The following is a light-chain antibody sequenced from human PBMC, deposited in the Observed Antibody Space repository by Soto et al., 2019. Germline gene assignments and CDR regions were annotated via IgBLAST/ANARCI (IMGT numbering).Light chain of an antibody. CDR3: QQYGSSPPIT. CDR2: ATS. Sequence: VLTQSRGTLSLSPGERATLSCSAFHILSTTSLAGYQQKPGQAPRLLIFATSRRATDIPDRFSGSGSGTDFTLTISRLEPEDFAVYYCQQYGSSPPITFGQGTRLEIK. J-gene: IGKJ5*01. V-gene: IGKV3-20*01. CDR1: HILSTTS.